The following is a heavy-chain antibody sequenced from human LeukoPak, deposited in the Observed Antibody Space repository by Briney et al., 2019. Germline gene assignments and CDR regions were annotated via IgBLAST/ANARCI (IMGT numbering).Heavy chain of an antibody. J-gene: IGHJ4*02. V-gene: IGHV1-18*01. D-gene: IGHD1-26*01. CDR3: ARAGSGSYPTPFDY. Sequence: GASVKVSCKASGYTFTSYGISWVRQAPGQGLEWMGWISAYNGNTNYAQKLQGRVTMTTDTSTITAYMELRSLRSDDTAVYYCARAGSGSYPTPFDYWGQGTLVTVSS. CDR1: GYTFTSYG. CDR2: ISAYNGNT.